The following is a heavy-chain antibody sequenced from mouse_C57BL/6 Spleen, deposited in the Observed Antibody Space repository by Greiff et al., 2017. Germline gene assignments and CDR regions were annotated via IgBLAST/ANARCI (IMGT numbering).Heavy chain of an antibody. CDR1: GYSFTGYF. CDR2: INPYNGDT. Sequence: EVQLQQSGPELVKPGDSVKISCKASGYSFTGYFMNWVMQSHGKSLEWIGRINPYNGDTFYNQKFKGKATLTVDKSSSTAHMELRSLTSEDSAVYYCARGDYYGSSYDWFAYWGQGTLVTVSA. CDR3: ARGDYYGSSYDWFAY. J-gene: IGHJ3*01. V-gene: IGHV1-20*01. D-gene: IGHD1-1*01.